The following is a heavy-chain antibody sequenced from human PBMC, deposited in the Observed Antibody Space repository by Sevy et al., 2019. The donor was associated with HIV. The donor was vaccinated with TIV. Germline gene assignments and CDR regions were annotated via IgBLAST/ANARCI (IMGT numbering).Heavy chain of an antibody. CDR3: AQEGGSVPMFGAFDI. CDR2: ISGSGGST. D-gene: IGHD3-16*01. J-gene: IGHJ3*02. CDR1: GFTFSSYA. Sequence: GGSLRLSCAASGFTFSSYAMSWVRQAPGKGLEWVSAISGSGGSTYYADSVKGRFTISRDNSKNTLYLQMNSLRAEDPAVYYCAQEGGSVPMFGAFDIWGQGTMVTVSS. V-gene: IGHV3-23*01.